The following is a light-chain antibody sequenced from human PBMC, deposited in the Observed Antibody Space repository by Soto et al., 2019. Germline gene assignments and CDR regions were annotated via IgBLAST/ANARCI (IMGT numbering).Light chain of an antibody. Sequence: LQMPQSPSTLSASEGDRVAITCRASQSISIWLAWYQQKPGKAPKILIYKASSLESGVPSRFSGSGSGTEFTLTISSLQPDDFATYYCQQYSTYTPRTFGQGTKVDIK. CDR2: KAS. CDR3: QQYSTYTPRT. J-gene: IGKJ1*01. V-gene: IGKV1-5*03. CDR1: QSISIW.